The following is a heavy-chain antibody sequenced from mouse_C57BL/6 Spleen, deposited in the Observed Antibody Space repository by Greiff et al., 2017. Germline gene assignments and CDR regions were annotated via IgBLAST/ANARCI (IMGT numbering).Heavy chain of an antibody. J-gene: IGHJ2*01. CDR2: INPSTGGT. Sequence: VQLKQSGPELVKPGASVKISCKASGYSFTGYYMNWVKQSPEKSLEWIGEINPSTGGTTYNQKFKAKATLTVDKSSSTAYMQLKSLTSEDSAVYYCARRLDYDGGYFDYWCQGTTLTVSS. CDR1: GYSFTGYY. D-gene: IGHD2-4*01. V-gene: IGHV1-42*01. CDR3: ARRLDYDGGYFDY.